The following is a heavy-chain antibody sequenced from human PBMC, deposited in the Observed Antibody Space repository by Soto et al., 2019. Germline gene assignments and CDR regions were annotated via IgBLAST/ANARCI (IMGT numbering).Heavy chain of an antibody. CDR3: ARLQLPDVTGAFDI. CDR2: INTNGNI. V-gene: IGHV4-4*07. Sequence: SDTLSLTCIVSGGSFTNYYWSWIRQPAGKGLEYIGRINTNGNINFNPSLRSRVTMSVDSSKGQFSLSLSFVTAADTAVYYCARLQLPDVTGAFDIWGQGTTVTVSS. D-gene: IGHD2-21*01. CDR1: GGSFTNYY. J-gene: IGHJ3*02.